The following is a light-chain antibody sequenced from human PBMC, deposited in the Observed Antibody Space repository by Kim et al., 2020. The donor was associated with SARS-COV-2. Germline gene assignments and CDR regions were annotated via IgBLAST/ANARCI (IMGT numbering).Light chain of an antibody. CDR1: QSISSY. J-gene: IGKJ1*01. V-gene: IGKV1-39*01. Sequence: DMQMTQSPSPLSASVGDRVTITCRASQSISSYLNWYQQKPGKAPKLLIYTASSLQSGVPSRFSGSGSGTDFTLTISSLQPEDFATYYCQQSYSTPRTFGQGTKVDIK. CDR3: QQSYSTPRT. CDR2: TAS.